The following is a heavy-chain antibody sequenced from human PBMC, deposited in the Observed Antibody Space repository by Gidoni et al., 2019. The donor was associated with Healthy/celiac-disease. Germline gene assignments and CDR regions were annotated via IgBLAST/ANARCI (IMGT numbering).Heavy chain of an antibody. V-gene: IGHV3-66*01. D-gene: IGHD1-26*01. CDR3: ARDRVLGARVAFDI. Sequence: EVQRVESGGGLVKPGGSLRLSWAASVFTVSSNYMGWVRQAHGKGLEWVSVIYSGGRTYYADSVKGRFTISRDNSKNTLYLQMNSLRAEDTAVYYCARDRVLGARVAFDIWGQGTMVTVSS. CDR1: VFTVSSNY. CDR2: IYSGGRT. J-gene: IGHJ3*02.